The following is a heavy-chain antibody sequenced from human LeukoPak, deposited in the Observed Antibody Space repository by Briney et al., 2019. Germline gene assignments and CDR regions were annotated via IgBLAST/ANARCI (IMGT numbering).Heavy chain of an antibody. D-gene: IGHD3-22*01. CDR3: AKSSMIVVVMYYFDY. Sequence: GGSLRLSCAASGFTFSSYAMSWVRQAPGKGLEWVSAISGSGGSTYYADSVKGRFTISRDNSKNTLYLQMNSLRAEDTAVYYCAKSSMIVVVMYYFDYWGRGTLVTVSS. CDR2: ISGSGGST. CDR1: GFTFSSYA. V-gene: IGHV3-23*01. J-gene: IGHJ4*02.